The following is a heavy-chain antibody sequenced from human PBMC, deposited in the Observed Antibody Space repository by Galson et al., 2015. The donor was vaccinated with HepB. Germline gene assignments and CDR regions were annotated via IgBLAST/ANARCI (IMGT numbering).Heavy chain of an antibody. J-gene: IGHJ5*02. CDR3: ARVIGDYGDYGWFDP. V-gene: IGHV1-69*13. Sequence: SVKVSCKASGGIFSRYTINWVRQAPGQGLEWMGGITPLFGTAKYAQKFQGRVTITADESTGTAYMELSSLRSEDTAVYYCARVIGDYGDYGWFDPWGQGTLVTVSS. CDR2: ITPLFGTA. D-gene: IGHD4-17*01. CDR1: GGIFSRYT.